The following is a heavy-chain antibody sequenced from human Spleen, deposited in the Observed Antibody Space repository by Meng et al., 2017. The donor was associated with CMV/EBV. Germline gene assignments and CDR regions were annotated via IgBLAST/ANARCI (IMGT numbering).Heavy chain of an antibody. CDR3: ARRITMGRGVVGGARYYFHY. Sequence: ASVKVSCKASGYTFTGYYIHWVRQAPGQGLEWMGWINPNSGGTNYAQKFQGRVIMTGETSISTAYMELNRLKTDDAAVYYCARRITMGRGVVGGARYYFHYWGQGTLVTVS. V-gene: IGHV1-2*02. CDR1: GYTFTGYY. CDR2: INPNSGGT. D-gene: IGHD3-10*01. J-gene: IGHJ4*02.